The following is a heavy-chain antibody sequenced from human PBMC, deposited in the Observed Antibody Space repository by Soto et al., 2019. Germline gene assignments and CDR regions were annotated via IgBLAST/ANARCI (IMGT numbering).Heavy chain of an antibody. V-gene: IGHV1-69*06. D-gene: IGHD6-13*01. CDR3: ARNIAAAGTWYFDY. CDR2: IIPIFGTA. Sequence: SVMIPCKACGGTFSSYAISWVRQALGQGLEWMGGIIPIFGTANYAQKFQGRVTITADKSTSTAYMELSSLRSEDTAVYYCARNIAAAGTWYFDYWGQGTLVTVSS. J-gene: IGHJ4*02. CDR1: GGTFSSYA.